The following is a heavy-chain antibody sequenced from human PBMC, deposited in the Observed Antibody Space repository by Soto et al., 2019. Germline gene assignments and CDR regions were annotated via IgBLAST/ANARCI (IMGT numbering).Heavy chain of an antibody. CDR2: ISGSGGST. D-gene: IGHD1-26*01. J-gene: IGHJ4*02. Sequence: PVGSLRLSCADSGFTFSSYAMSWVRQAPGKGLEWVSAISGSGGSTYYADSVKGRFTISRDNSKNTLYLQMNSLRAEDTAVYYCAKELALVGATVGFDYWGQGTLVTVSS. CDR3: AKELALVGATVGFDY. CDR1: GFTFSSYA. V-gene: IGHV3-23*01.